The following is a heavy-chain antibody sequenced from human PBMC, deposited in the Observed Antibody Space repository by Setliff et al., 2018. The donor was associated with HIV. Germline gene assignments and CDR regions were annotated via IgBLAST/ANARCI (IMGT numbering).Heavy chain of an antibody. CDR2: INHSGST. D-gene: IGHD2-2*01. V-gene: IGHV4-34*01. CDR1: GGSFSDYY. Sequence: SSETLSLTCAVYGGSFSDYYWSWIRQPPGKGLEWIGEINHSGSTNYNPSIKSRVTLSVDTSKNQFSLKLSSVTAADTAVYYCARANIVVVPAAIYWYFDLWGRGTLVTVSS. J-gene: IGHJ2*01. CDR3: ARANIVVVPAAIYWYFDL.